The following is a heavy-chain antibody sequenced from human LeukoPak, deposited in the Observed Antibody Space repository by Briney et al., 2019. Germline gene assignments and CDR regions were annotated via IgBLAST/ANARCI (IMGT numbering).Heavy chain of an antibody. CDR2: IYYSGST. CDR3: ARDRLVSPVDSYYGMDV. V-gene: IGHV4-31*03. D-gene: IGHD3-22*01. Sequence: SQTLSLTCTVSGGSISSAGYYWSWIRQHPGKGLERIGYIYYSGSTYYNPSLKSRVTISGDTSKNQFSLKLSSVTAADTAVYYCARDRLVSPVDSYYGMDVWGQGTTVTVSS. J-gene: IGHJ6*02. CDR1: GGSISSAGYY.